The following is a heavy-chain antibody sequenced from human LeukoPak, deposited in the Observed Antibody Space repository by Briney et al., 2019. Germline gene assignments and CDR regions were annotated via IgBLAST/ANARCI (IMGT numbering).Heavy chain of an antibody. J-gene: IGHJ5*02. V-gene: IGHV4-59*01. D-gene: IGHD3-9*01. Sequence: SETLSLTYTVSGGSISSYYWSWIRRPPGKGLEWIGYIYYSGSTNYNPSLKSRVTISVDTSKNQFSLKLSSVTAADTAVYYCAREDYDRLFDPWGQGTLVTVSS. CDR1: GGSISSYY. CDR3: AREDYDRLFDP. CDR2: IYYSGST.